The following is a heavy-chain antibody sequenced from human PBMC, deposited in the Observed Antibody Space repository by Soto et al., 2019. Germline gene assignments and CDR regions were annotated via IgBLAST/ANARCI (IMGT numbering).Heavy chain of an antibody. V-gene: IGHV3-23*01. CDR1: GFTFSSYA. CDR3: AKSSSRAHYYAMDV. CDR2: VSASGGGT. Sequence: VGSLRLSCAASGFTFSSYAMNWVRQAPGKGLEWVAGVSASGGGTSYADSVKGRFTISRDNSKDTLYLQMNSLRAEDTAVYYCAKSSSRAHYYAMDVWGQGTTVNVSS. J-gene: IGHJ6*02. D-gene: IGHD2-2*01.